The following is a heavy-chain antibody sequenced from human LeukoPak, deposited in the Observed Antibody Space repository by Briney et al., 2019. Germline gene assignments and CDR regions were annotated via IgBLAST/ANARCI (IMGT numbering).Heavy chain of an antibody. CDR2: INPSGSTT. CDR3: AKSGAESD. Sequence: PGGSLRLSCAASGFTFSDYEMIWVRQAPGKGLEWIAYINPSGSTTYYADSMKDRSTISRDNARSSLYLQMHSLRGEDTALYYCAKSGAESDWGQGTLVTVSS. J-gene: IGHJ4*02. V-gene: IGHV3-48*03. D-gene: IGHD2/OR15-2a*01. CDR1: GFTFSDYE.